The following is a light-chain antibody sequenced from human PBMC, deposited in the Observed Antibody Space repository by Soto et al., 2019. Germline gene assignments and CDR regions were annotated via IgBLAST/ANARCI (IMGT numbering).Light chain of an antibody. CDR3: LQSYTSPFT. V-gene: IGKV1-39*01. J-gene: IGKJ3*01. CDR1: QDISNY. CDR2: AAS. Sequence: DIQMTQSPFSLSASVGDTVTLTCRASQDISNYLNWLQQKPGKAPKLLIYAASTLQTGVPSRFSGSESGTDFTLTISSLQPEDFAIYFCLQSYTSPFTFGPGTRVEIK.